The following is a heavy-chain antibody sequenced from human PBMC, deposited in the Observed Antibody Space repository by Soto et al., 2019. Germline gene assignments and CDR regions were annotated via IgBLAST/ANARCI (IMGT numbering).Heavy chain of an antibody. CDR3: ARRLRTGHDCSGGSCYSGDAFDI. D-gene: IGHD2-15*01. J-gene: IGHJ3*02. CDR2: INHSGST. CDR1: GGSFSGYY. V-gene: IGHV4-34*01. Sequence: SETLSLTCAVYGGSFSGYYWSWIRQPPGKGLEWIGEINHSGSTNYNPSLKSRVTISVDTSKNQFSLKLSSVTAADTAVDYCARRLRTGHDCSGGSCYSGDAFDIWGQGTMVTVSS.